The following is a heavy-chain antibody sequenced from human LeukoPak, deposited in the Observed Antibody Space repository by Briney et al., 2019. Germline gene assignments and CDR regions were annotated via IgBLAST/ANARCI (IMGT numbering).Heavy chain of an antibody. CDR3: ARDFDSVTFDI. CDR2: INPSGGST. D-gene: IGHD2-21*01. J-gene: IGHJ3*02. V-gene: IGHV1-46*01. Sequence: ASVKVSCKASGYRFTSYDMHWVRQAPGQGLEWMGIINPSGGSTSYAQRFQGRVAMTRDTSISTAYMDLSRLISDDTAVYFCARDFDSVTFDIWGQGTMVTVSS. CDR1: GYRFTSYD.